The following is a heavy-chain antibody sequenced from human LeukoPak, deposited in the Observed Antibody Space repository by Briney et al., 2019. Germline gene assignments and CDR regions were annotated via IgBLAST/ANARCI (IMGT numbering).Heavy chain of an antibody. Sequence: PSQTLSLTCTVSGGSISSGGYYWSWIRQHPGKGLEWIGYIYYSGSSYYNPSLKSRVTISVDTSKNQFSLNLSSMTAADTAVYYCAGGLTSSSWASPFDQWGQGTLVTVSS. V-gene: IGHV4-31*03. CDR3: AGGLTSSSWASPFDQ. CDR2: IYYSGSS. CDR1: GGSISSGGYY. D-gene: IGHD6-13*01. J-gene: IGHJ4*02.